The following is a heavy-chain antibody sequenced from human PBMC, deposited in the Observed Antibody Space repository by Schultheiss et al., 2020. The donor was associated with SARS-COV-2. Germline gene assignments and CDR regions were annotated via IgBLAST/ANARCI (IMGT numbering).Heavy chain of an antibody. D-gene: IGHD1-26*01. CDR2: ISSSSSYI. Sequence: GGSLRLSCAASGFTVSSNYMSWVRQAPGKGLEWVSSISSSSSYIYYADSVKGRFTISRDNAKNSLYLQMNSLRAEDTAVYYCARVGYLHKLTWGQGTLVTVSS. CDR3: ARVGYLHKLT. CDR1: GFTVSSNY. V-gene: IGHV3-21*01. J-gene: IGHJ5*02.